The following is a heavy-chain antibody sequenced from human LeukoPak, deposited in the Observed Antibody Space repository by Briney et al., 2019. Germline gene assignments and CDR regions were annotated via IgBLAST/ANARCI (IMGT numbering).Heavy chain of an antibody. CDR1: GFTFSSYS. Sequence: PGGSLRLSCAASGFTFSSYSMNWVRQAPGKGLEWVSSISSSSSYIYYADSVKGRFTISRDNAKNSLYLQMNSLRAEDTAVYYCARGIYRYCSSTSCPDAFDIWGQGTMVTVSS. D-gene: IGHD2-2*01. CDR3: ARGIYRYCSSTSCPDAFDI. J-gene: IGHJ3*02. V-gene: IGHV3-21*01. CDR2: ISSSSSYI.